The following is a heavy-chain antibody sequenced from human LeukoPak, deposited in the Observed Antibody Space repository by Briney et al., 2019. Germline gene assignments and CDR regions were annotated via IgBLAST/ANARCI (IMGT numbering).Heavy chain of an antibody. J-gene: IGHJ4*02. CDR2: ISSSSSYI. CDR3: ARDDGDYPCDY. V-gene: IGHV3-21*01. D-gene: IGHD4-17*01. CDR1: GFTFSSYS. Sequence: GGSLRLSCAASGFTFSSYSTNWVRQAPGKGLEWVSSISSSSSYIYYADSVKGRFTISRDNAKNSLYLQMNSLRAEDTAVYYCARDDGDYPCDYWGQGTLVTVSS.